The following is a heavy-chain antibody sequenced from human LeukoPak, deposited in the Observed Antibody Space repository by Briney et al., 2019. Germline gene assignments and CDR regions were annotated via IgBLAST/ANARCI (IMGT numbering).Heavy chain of an antibody. CDR1: GFTFGSYG. CDR3: ARDGIAAAGEYYYYYMDV. D-gene: IGHD6-13*01. Sequence: GGSLRLSCAASGFTFGSYGMHWVRQAPGKGLEWVSYISSSGSTIYYADSVKGRFTISRDNAKNSLYLQMNSLRAEDTAVYYCARDGIAAAGEYYYYYMDVWGKGTTVTISS. V-gene: IGHV3-48*04. J-gene: IGHJ6*03. CDR2: ISSSGSTI.